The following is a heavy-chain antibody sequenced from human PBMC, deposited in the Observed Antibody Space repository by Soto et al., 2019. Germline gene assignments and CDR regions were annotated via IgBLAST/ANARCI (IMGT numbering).Heavy chain of an antibody. CDR2: IIPILGIA. V-gene: IGHV1-69*02. CDR3: ARRPRDSNYYTDV. Sequence: QVQLVQSGAEVKKPGSSVKFSCKASGGTFSSYTISWVRQAPGQGLEWMGRIIPILGIANYSQKFQGRVTITADKSTSTAYMELSSLRSEDTAVYYCARRPRDSNYYTDVWGKGITVTVSS. D-gene: IGHD4-4*01. J-gene: IGHJ6*03. CDR1: GGTFSSYT.